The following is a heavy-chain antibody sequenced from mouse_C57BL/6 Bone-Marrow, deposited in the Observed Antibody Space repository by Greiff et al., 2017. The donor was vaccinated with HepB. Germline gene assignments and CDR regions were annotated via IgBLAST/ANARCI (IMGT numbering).Heavy chain of an antibody. CDR1: GYTFTTYP. V-gene: IGHV1-47*01. D-gene: IGHD2-4*01. CDR3: ARAGYYDYGGFAY. CDR2: FHPYNDDT. Sequence: VKLQQSGAELVKPGASVKMSCKASGYTFTTYPIEWMKQNHGKSLEWIGNFHPYNDDTKYNEKFKGKATLTVEKSSSTVYLELSRLTSDDSAVYYCARAGYYDYGGFAYWGQGTLVTVSA. J-gene: IGHJ3*01.